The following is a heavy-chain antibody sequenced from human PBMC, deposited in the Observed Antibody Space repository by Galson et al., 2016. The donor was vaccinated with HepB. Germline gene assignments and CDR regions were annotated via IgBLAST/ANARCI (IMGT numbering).Heavy chain of an antibody. V-gene: IGHV3-15*01. D-gene: IGHD1-14*01. CDR2: IKSKSDGGTT. CDR1: GLTFSNAS. J-gene: IGHJ6*03. Sequence: SLRLSCAASGLTFSNASISWVRQAPGRGLEWVGRIKSKSDGGTTDFAAPVKGRFTISTDDSENTVYLQMNSLKTEDTAVYYCTTEGYNIKWRKFYYYYYMDVWGKGTTVTVSS. CDR3: TTEGYNIKWRKFYYYYYMDV.